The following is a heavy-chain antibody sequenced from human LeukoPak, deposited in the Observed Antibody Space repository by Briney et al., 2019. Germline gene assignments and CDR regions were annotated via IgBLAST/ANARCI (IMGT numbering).Heavy chain of an antibody. CDR2: ISGSGGST. J-gene: IGHJ4*02. D-gene: IGHD3-22*01. V-gene: IGHV3-23*01. CDR1: GFTFSSYA. CDR3: AKSPTYYYDTSGYRYFDY. Sequence: PGGSLRLSCAASGFTFSSYAMSWVRQAPGKGLEWVSSISGSGGSTYYADSVKGRFTISRDNSKNTLYLQMNSLRAEDTAVYYCAKSPTYYYDTSGYRYFDYWGQGTLVTVSS.